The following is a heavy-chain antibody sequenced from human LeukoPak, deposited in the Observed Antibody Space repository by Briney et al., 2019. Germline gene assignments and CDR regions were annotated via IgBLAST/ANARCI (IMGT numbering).Heavy chain of an antibody. D-gene: IGHD1-20*01. CDR1: GYTFTNYA. V-gene: IGHV1-18*01. CDR2: ISAYNGKT. CDR3: AREFWCNDNNCYLSSFDI. Sequence: ASVKVSCKASGYTFTNYAIIWVRQAPGQGLEWMAYISAYNGKTEYAQKIQGRVTLTTDTSTNTAYIELSSLRSDDTAVYYCAREFWCNDNNCYLSSFDIWGQGTVVTVSS. J-gene: IGHJ3*02.